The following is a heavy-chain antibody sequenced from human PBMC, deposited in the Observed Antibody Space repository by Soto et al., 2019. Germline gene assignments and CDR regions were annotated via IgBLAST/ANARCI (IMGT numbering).Heavy chain of an antibody. CDR2: IKSKVDGGTA. Sequence: EVQLVESGGGLVKPGGSLRLSCAASGFTFTSAWMSWVRQAPGKGLEWVGRIKSKVDGGTADYAAPVKGRFTISRDDSKNTWFLQLNSLQTEDTAIYYCTTRTSSGWEWGQGTLVTVSP. CDR1: GFTFTSAW. V-gene: IGHV3-15*01. J-gene: IGHJ4*02. D-gene: IGHD6-19*01. CDR3: TTRTSSGWE.